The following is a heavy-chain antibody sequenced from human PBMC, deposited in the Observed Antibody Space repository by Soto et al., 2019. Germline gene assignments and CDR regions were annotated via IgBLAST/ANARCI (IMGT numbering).Heavy chain of an antibody. CDR2: IIPIFGTA. CDR1: GGTFSSYA. D-gene: IGHD6-19*01. CDR3: ASPAGYSSGWSRRGLDP. J-gene: IGHJ5*02. V-gene: IGHV1-69*13. Sequence: SVKVSCKASGGTFSSYAISWVRQAPGQGLEWMGGIIPIFGTANYAQKFQGRVTITADESTSTAYMELSSLRSEDTAVYYCASPAGYSSGWSRRGLDPWGQGTLVTVSS.